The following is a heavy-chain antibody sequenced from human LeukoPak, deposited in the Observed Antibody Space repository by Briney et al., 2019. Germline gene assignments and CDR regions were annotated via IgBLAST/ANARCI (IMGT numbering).Heavy chain of an antibody. CDR3: ARQLRLGYFDY. CDR2: IYYSGST. CDR1: GGSISSSSYY. Sequence: SETLSLTCTVSGGSISSSSYYWRWLRQPPGKGLEWIGSIYYSGSTYYNPSLKSRVTISVDTSKNQFSLKLSSVTAADTAVYYCARQLRLGYFDYWGQGTLVTVSS. D-gene: IGHD3-9*01. V-gene: IGHV4-39*01. J-gene: IGHJ4*02.